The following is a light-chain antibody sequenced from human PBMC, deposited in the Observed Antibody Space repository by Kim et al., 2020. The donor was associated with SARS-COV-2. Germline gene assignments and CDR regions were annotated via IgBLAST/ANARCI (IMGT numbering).Light chain of an antibody. J-gene: IGKJ4*01. V-gene: IGKV3-11*01. CDR3: QQRTNPLT. Sequence: SLPPGERATLSCRASQSVNSDLVWYQQKPGQSPRLLIYDASNRATGIPARFSGSGFRTDFTLTISSLEPEDSAVYYCQQRTNPLTFGGGTKVDIK. CDR1: QSVNSD. CDR2: DAS.